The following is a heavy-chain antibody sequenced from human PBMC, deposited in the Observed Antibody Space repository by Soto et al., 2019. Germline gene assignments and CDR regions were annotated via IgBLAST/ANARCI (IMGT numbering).Heavy chain of an antibody. CDR1: GFTVSSNY. D-gene: IGHD5-12*01. V-gene: IGHV3-66*01. CDR3: AREGIVATIRGYYFDY. J-gene: IGHJ4*02. Sequence: EVQLVESGGGLVQPGGSLRLSCAASGFTVSSNYMSWVRQAPGKGLEWVSVIYSGGSTYYADSVKGRFTISRDNSKNTLYLQRNSLRAEDTAVYYCAREGIVATIRGYYFDYWGQGTLVTVSS. CDR2: IYSGGST.